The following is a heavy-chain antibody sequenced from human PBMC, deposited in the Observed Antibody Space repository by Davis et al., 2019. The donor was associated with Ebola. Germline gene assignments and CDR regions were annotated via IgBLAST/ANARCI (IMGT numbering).Heavy chain of an antibody. CDR3: ARRGGGSFPYYFDY. CDR2: TLHSGTT. Sequence: SQTLSLTCAVYTGSFSESFSGYYWSWIRQTPGKGLEWIGETLHSGTTNYNPSLKGRVTISVHTSKNQFSLTLTSATAADTSVYYCARRGGGSFPYYFDYWGQETPVTVSS. J-gene: IGHJ4*02. V-gene: IGHV4-34*12. CDR1: TGSFSESFSGYY. D-gene: IGHD2-15*01.